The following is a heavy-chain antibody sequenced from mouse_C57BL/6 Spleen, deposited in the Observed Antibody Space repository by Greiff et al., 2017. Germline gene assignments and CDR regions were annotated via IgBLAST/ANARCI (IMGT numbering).Heavy chain of an antibody. CDR3: TRDSNLTAVAY. V-gene: IGHV1-15*01. D-gene: IGHD2-5*01. CDR1: GYTFTDYE. CDR2: IDPETGGP. J-gene: IGHJ3*01. Sequence: LVESGAELVRPGASVTLSCKASGYTFTDYEMHWVKQTPVHGLAWIGAIDPETGGPAYNQKFKGKAILTEDKSSSTSYMELRSLTSEDSAVYYCTRDSNLTAVAYWGQGTLVTVSA.